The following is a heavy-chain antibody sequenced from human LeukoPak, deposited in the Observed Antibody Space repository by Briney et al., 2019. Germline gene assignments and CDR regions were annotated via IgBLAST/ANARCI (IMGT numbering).Heavy chain of an antibody. CDR2: ISISISIYI. V-gene: IGHV3-21*01. CDR3: ARGPYYYYMHV. Sequence: SSISISISIYIYYAASVKGRFTISRDNAKNSLYLQMNSLRAEDTAVYYCARGPYYYYMHVWGKGTTVTVSS. J-gene: IGHJ6*03.